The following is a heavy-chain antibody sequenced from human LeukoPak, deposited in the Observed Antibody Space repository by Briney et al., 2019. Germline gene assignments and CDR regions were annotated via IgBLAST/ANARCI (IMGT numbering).Heavy chain of an antibody. CDR1: GGSISSGSYY. J-gene: IGHJ4*02. D-gene: IGHD1-1*01. CDR2: IYTSGST. V-gene: IGHV4-61*02. CDR3: ASGWQLERLRY. Sequence: PSEALSLTCTVSGGSISSGSYYWRWIRQPAGKGLEWIGRIYTSGSTNYNPSLKSRVTISVDTSKNQFSLKLSSVTAADTAVYYCASGWQLERLRYWGQGTLVTVSS.